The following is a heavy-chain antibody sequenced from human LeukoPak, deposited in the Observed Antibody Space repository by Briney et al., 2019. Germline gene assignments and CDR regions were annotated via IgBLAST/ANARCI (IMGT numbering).Heavy chain of an antibody. CDR1: GYTFTDYY. V-gene: IGHV1-2*02. CDR3: ARAGVWDYSDSSGYHNAAFDI. J-gene: IGHJ3*02. D-gene: IGHD3-22*01. Sequence: ASVKVSCKASGYTFTDYYMHWVREAPGQGLEWMGWINPSSGGTNYAQKFQGRVTVTRDTSISTAYMDLSRLRSDDTAVYYCARAGVWDYSDSSGYHNAAFDIWGQGTMVTVSS. CDR2: INPSSGGT.